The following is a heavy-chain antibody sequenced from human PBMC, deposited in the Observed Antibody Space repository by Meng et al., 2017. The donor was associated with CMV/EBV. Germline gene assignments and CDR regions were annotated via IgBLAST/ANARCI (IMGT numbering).Heavy chain of an antibody. D-gene: IGHD5-12*01. V-gene: IGHV1-2*02. J-gene: IGHJ4*02. CDR2: INPNSGGT. CDR1: GYTFTGYY. Sequence: ASVKVSCKASGYTFTGYYMHWVRQAPGQGLEWMGWINPNSGGTNYAQKFQGRVTMTRDTSISTAYMELSRLRSDDTAVYYCARDGGGYSAETRYDYWGQGTLVTVSS. CDR3: ARDGGGYSAETRYDY.